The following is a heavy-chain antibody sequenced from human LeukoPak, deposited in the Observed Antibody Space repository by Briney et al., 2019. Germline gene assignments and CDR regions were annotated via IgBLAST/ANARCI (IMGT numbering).Heavy chain of an antibody. V-gene: IGHV1-18*01. J-gene: IGHJ4*02. CDR3: TRRPPYDSSGHPEDY. Sequence: ASVKVSCKASGYTFTSYGISWVRQAPGQGLEWMGWISAYNGNTNYAQKLQGRVTMTTDTSTSTAYMELRSLRSDDTAVYYCTRRPPYDSSGHPEDYWGQGTLVTVSS. D-gene: IGHD3-22*01. CDR2: ISAYNGNT. CDR1: GYTFTSYG.